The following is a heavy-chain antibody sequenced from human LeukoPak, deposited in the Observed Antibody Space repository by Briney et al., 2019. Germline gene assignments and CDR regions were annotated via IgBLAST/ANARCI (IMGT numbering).Heavy chain of an antibody. CDR1: GYTFTSYG. CDR2: ISAYNGNT. J-gene: IGHJ6*02. V-gene: IGHV1-18*01. Sequence: ASVKVSYKASGYTFTSYGISWVRQAPGQGLEWMGWISAYNGNTNYAQKLQGRVTMTTDTSTSTAYMELRSLRSDDTAVYYCARDGSRDSSSWYSELGYYYYGMDVWGQGTTVTVSS. CDR3: ARDGSRDSSSWYSELGYYYYGMDV. D-gene: IGHD6-13*01.